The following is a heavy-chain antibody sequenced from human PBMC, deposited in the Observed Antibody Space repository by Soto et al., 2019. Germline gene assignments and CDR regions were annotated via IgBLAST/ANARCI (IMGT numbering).Heavy chain of an antibody. CDR1: GGSISSGGYY. D-gene: IGHD4-4*01. J-gene: IGHJ5*02. V-gene: IGHV4-31*03. CDR3: AGTAGGYYSNYRDWFDP. Sequence: PXETLSLTCTVSGGSISSGGYYWSWIRQHPGKGLEWIGYIYYSGSTYYNPSLKSRVTISVDTSKNQFSLKLSSVTAADTAVYYCAGTAGGYYSNYRDWFDPWGQGTLVTVSS. CDR2: IYYSGST.